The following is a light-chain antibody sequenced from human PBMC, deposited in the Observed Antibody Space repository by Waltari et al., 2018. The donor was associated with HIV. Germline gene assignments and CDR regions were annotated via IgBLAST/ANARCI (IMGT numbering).Light chain of an antibody. J-gene: IGLJ3*02. V-gene: IGLV1-40*01. CDR2: GNT. CDR1: SSNIGAGYD. Sequence: QSVLTQPPSVSGAPGRKVTISCTGSSSNIGAGYDVYWYQQCPGTAPKVLIYGNTNRPSGVPDRFSGSKSGNSASLAITRLQADDEADYYCQSYDSSLNGWVFGGGTKLTV. CDR3: QSYDSSLNGWV.